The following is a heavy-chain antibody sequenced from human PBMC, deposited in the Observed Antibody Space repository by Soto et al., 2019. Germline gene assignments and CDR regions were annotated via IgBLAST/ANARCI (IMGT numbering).Heavy chain of an antibody. Sequence: SETLSLTCAVYGGSFSGYYWSWIRQPPGKGLEWIGEINHSGSTNYNPSLKSRVTISVDTSKNQFSLKLSSVTAADTAVYYCARGRRNYYDSSGYNFDYWGQGTLVTV. CDR3: ARGRRNYYDSSGYNFDY. CDR2: INHSGST. V-gene: IGHV4-34*01. CDR1: GGSFSGYY. D-gene: IGHD3-22*01. J-gene: IGHJ4*02.